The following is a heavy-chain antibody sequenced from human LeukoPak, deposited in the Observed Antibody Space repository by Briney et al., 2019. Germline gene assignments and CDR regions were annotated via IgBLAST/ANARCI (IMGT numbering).Heavy chain of an antibody. J-gene: IGHJ4*02. CDR2: IRQDGSEK. CDR1: GLTFSIYW. V-gene: IGHV3-7*03. D-gene: IGHD3-3*01. Sequence: GGSLRLSCAASGLTFSIYWMTWVRQAPGKGLEWVANIRQDGSEKYYVDSVRGRFTISRDNAKNSLYLQMNSLRAEDTAVYYCARVRDDFWSGYYNDFDYWGQGTLVTVSS. CDR3: ARVRDDFWSGYYNDFDY.